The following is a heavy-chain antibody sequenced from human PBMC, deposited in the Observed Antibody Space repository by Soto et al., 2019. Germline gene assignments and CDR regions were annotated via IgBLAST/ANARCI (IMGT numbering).Heavy chain of an antibody. J-gene: IGHJ6*03. CDR3: TRVRSMVRGDYYYMDV. Sequence: GGSLRLSCTASGFTFGDYAMSWFRQAPGKGLEWVGFIRSKAYGGTTEYAASVKGRFTISRDDSKGIAYLQMNSLKTEDTAVYYCTRVRSMVRGDYYYMDVWGKGTTVTVSS. CDR1: GFTFGDYA. CDR2: IRSKAYGGTT. V-gene: IGHV3-49*03. D-gene: IGHD3-10*01.